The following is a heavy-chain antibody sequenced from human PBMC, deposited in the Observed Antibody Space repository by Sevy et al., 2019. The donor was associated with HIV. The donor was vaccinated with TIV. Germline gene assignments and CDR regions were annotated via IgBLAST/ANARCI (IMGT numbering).Heavy chain of an antibody. CDR3: AREGCTQPHDY. J-gene: IGHJ4*02. V-gene: IGHV3-23*01. CDR1: GFTFAKYS. D-gene: IGHD2-8*01. Sequence: LSLTCAPSGFTFAKYSMSWVRQAPGKGLEWVSTFSFGCGRINYADSVKGRFTISRDDSKHTLFLQMNSLRAEDTATYFCAREGCTQPHDYWGQGTLVTVSS. CDR2: FSFGCGRI.